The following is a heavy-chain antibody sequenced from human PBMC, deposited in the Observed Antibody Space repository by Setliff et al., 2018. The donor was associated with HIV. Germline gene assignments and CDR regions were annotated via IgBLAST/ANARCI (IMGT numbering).Heavy chain of an antibody. J-gene: IGHJ4*02. Sequence: SETLSLTCAVFGDSFRAHYWSWIRQAPGKGLEWIGEINHSGTTNYKPSLKSRVTISIDTSKNQFSLRLTSVTAADTAVYYCARLLPGDYYGSGSYFDYWGQGTLVTVSS. V-gene: IGHV4-34*01. CDR3: ARLLPGDYYGSGSYFDY. CDR1: GDSFRAHY. CDR2: INHSGTT. D-gene: IGHD3-10*01.